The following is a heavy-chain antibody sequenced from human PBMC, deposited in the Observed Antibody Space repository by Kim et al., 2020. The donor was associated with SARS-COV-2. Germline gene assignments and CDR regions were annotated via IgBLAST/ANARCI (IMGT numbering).Heavy chain of an antibody. CDR2: INAGNGNT. J-gene: IGHJ3*02. CDR3: ATEGDGWNYGFDI. V-gene: IGHV1-3*01. CDR1: GYTFTSYA. Sequence: ASVKVSCKASGYTFTSYAMHWVRQAPGQRLEWMGWINAGNGNTKYSQKFQGRVTITRDTSASTAYMELSSLRSEDTAVYYCATEGDGWNYGFDIWGQGTMVTVSS. D-gene: IGHD1-7*01.